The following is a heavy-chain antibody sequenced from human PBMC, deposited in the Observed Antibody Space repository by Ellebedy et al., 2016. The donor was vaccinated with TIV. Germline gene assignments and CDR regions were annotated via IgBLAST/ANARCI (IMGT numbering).Heavy chain of an antibody. V-gene: IGHV3-30*02. CDR1: GFTFSTYG. J-gene: IGHJ4*02. Sequence: GESLKISCVASGFTFSTYGMHWVRQAPGKGLEWVAFKRFDGRNEYNGDSVKGRFFISRDLSKNTLYLQMNRVTSEDTGTYYCTRETNPTPGALAGTGFDCWGQGTLVIVSS. CDR3: TRETNPTPGALAGTGFDC. CDR2: KRFDGRNE. D-gene: IGHD6-19*01.